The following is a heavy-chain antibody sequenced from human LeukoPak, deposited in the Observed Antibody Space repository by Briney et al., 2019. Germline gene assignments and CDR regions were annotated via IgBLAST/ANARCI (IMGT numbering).Heavy chain of an antibody. D-gene: IGHD3-10*01. CDR3: AREYYYGSGSYYNVPYYYYYGMDV. CDR1: GYTFTSYG. V-gene: IGHV1-18*01. J-gene: IGHJ6*02. Sequence: GASVKVSCKASGYTFTSYGISWVRQAPGQGLEWMGWISAYNGNTNYAQKLQGRVTITTDTSTSTAYMELRSLRSDDTAVYYCAREYYYGSGSYYNVPYYYYYGMDVWGQGTTVTVSS. CDR2: ISAYNGNT.